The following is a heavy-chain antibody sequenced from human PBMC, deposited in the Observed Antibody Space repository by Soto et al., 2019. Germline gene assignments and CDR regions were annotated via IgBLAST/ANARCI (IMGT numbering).Heavy chain of an antibody. Sequence: PGGSLRLSCAASGFSFGDYYINWVRQAPGKGLEWVGRTRNKASSYTTDYAAFVKGRFTISRDDSKNLIYLQMNSLKTEDTAVYYCAREGSSSGPDYEYWGQGT. CDR2: TRNKASSYTT. J-gene: IGHJ4*02. D-gene: IGHD3-22*01. V-gene: IGHV3-72*01. CDR3: AREGSSSGPDYEY. CDR1: GFSFGDYY.